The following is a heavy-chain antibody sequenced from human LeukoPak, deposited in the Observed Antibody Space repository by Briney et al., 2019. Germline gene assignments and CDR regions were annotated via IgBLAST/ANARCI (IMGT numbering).Heavy chain of an antibody. CDR3: ATSYYYGSGIPSNDY. V-gene: IGHV3-48*01. CDR2: ISSSSSTI. D-gene: IGHD3-10*01. CDR1: GFTFSSYS. Sequence: GGSLRLSCAASGFTFSSYSMNWVRQAPGKGLEWVSYISSSSSTIYYADSVKGRFTISRDNAKNSLYLQMNNLRAEDTAVYYCATSYYYGSGIPSNDYWGQGTLVTVSS. J-gene: IGHJ4*02.